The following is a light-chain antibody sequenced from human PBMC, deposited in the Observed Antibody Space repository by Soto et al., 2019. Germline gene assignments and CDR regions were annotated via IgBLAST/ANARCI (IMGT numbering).Light chain of an antibody. CDR2: AAS. J-gene: IGKJ1*01. CDR1: QSISSY. CDR3: QQSYSTPPVA. Sequence: DIQMTQSPSSLSASVGDRVTITCRASQSISSYLNWYQQKPGKATKLLIYAASSLQSGVPSRFSGSGSGTDFTLTISSLQPEDFATYYCQQSYSTPPVAFGQGTKVDIK. V-gene: IGKV1-39*01.